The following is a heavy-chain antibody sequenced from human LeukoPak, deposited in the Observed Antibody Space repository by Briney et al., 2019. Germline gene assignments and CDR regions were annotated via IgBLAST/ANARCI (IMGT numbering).Heavy chain of an antibody. Sequence: SETLSLTCTVSGGSISSYYWSWIRQPPGKGLEWIGYIYYSGSTNYNPSLKSRVTISVDTSKNQFSLKLSSVTAADTAVYYCARHSRATYSSGWYQHWGQGTLVTVSS. CDR3: ARHSRATYSSGWYQH. V-gene: IGHV4-59*08. D-gene: IGHD6-19*01. J-gene: IGHJ1*01. CDR1: GGSISSYY. CDR2: IYYSGST.